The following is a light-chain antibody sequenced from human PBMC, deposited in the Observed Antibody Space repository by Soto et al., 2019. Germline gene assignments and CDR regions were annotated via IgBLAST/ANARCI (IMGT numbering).Light chain of an antibody. Sequence: DIQMTQSPSSVSASVGDRVTITCRASQGISRWLAWYQQKPGRDPKLLIYAASNLQSGVPSRFRGSGSETDYTLTISSLQPEDFATDYCQQANSFPWTFGQGTKVEVK. CDR1: QGISRW. CDR2: AAS. CDR3: QQANSFPWT. V-gene: IGKV1-12*02. J-gene: IGKJ1*01.